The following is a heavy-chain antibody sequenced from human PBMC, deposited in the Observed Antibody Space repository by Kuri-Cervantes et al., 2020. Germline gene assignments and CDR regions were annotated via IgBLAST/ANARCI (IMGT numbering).Heavy chain of an antibody. CDR3: AVTMNGAGTYIDY. CDR2: INSDGSST. V-gene: IGHV3-74*01. D-gene: IGHD6-19*01. CDR1: GFIFSNYW. Sequence: GESLKISCAASGFIFSNYWMSWVRQAPGKGLVWVSRINSDGSSTSYADSVKGRFTISRDNSKNTLYLQMNSLRAEDTAVYYCAVTMNGAGTYIDYWGQGTLVTVSS. J-gene: IGHJ4*02.